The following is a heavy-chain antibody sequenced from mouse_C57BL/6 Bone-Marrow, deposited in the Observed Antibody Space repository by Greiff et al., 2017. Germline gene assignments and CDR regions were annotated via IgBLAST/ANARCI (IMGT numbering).Heavy chain of an antibody. Sequence: QVQLQQPGAELVMPGASVKLSCKASGYTFTSYWMHWVKQRPGQGLEWIGQIDPSASYTNYNQKFQGKPTLTVDKSSSTAYMQLSGLTSYDSAVCYCTRSAYYFDYWGQGTTLTVSS. J-gene: IGHJ2*01. CDR3: TRSAYYFDY. CDR2: IDPSASYT. V-gene: IGHV1-69*01. CDR1: GYTFTSYW.